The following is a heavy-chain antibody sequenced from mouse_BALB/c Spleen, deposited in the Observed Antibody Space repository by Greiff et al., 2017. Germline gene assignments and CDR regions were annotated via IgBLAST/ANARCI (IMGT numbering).Heavy chain of an antibody. V-gene: IGHV1-80*01. J-gene: IGHJ2*01. CDR2: IYPGDGDT. CDR1: GYAFSSYW. Sequence: QVQLQQSGAELVRPGSSVKISCKASGYAFSSYWMNWVKQRPGQGLEWIGQIYPGDGDTNYNGKFKGKATLTADKSSSTAYMQLSSLTSEDSAVYFCARGSSGGYFDYWGQGTTLTVSA. CDR3: ARGSSGGYFDY.